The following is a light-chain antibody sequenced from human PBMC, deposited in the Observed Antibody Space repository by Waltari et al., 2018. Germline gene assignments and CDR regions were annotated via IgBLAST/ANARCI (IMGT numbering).Light chain of an antibody. Sequence: NFLLTQPHSVSESPGKTVTISCTRSSGRIPTDYVQWNQQRPGSAPTTVIYEDDQRPSGVPDRFSGSIDSSSNSASLTISGLKTEDEADYYCHSYDSSPFWVFGGGTKLTVL. CDR3: HSYDSSPFWV. J-gene: IGLJ3*02. CDR1: SGRIPTDY. V-gene: IGLV6-57*03. CDR2: EDD.